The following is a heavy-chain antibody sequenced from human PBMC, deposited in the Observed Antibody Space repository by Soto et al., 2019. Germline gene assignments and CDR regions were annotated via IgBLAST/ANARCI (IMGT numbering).Heavy chain of an antibody. V-gene: IGHV2-70*01. CDR2: IDWRDDK. CDR3: ARMLRRETFDWNQIDF. Sequence: SGPTLGNPTQTLTLTCTVSGFSLTTTGMCVTWIRQPPGKALEWLALIDWRDDKNYTPFLKTRLTLSKDTPKNQVVFTLTNMDPMDTGTYYCARMLRRETFDWNQIDFWGHGILVTVSS. CDR1: GFSLTTTGMC. D-gene: IGHD3-9*01. J-gene: IGHJ4*01.